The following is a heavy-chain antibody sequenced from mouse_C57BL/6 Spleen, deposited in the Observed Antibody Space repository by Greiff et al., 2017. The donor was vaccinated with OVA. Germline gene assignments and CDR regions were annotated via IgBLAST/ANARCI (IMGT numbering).Heavy chain of an antibody. Sequence: DVKLVESGGDLVKPGGSLKLSCAASGFTFSSYGLSWVRQTPDKRLEWVATISSGGSYTYYPDSVKGRFTISRDNAKNTLYLQMSSLKSEDTAMYYCARPHLLLWYFDVWGTGTTVTVSS. CDR2: ISSGGSYT. CDR3: ARPHLLLWYFDV. V-gene: IGHV5-6*02. D-gene: IGHD1-1*01. CDR1: GFTFSSYG. J-gene: IGHJ1*03.